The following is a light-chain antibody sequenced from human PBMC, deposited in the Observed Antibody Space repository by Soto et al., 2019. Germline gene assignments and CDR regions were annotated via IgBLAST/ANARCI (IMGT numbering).Light chain of an antibody. CDR3: ISYASRDTLLWV. CDR2: EVN. CDR1: SSDIGAYDY. Sequence: QSALTQPASLSGSPGQSITISCTGTSSDIGAYDYVSWFQQHPGKAPKLMISEVNNRPSGVSNRFSGSKSGNTASLTISGLQAEDEADYYCISYASRDTLLWVFGGGTKLTVL. V-gene: IGLV2-14*01. J-gene: IGLJ3*02.